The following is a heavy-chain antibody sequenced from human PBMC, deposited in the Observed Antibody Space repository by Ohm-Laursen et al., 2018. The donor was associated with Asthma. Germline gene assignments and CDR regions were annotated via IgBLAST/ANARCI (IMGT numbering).Heavy chain of an antibody. D-gene: IGHD2-15*01. CDR2: IIPIFGTA. CDR1: GGTFSSYA. CDR3: ARGKKPSLYCSGGSCYNNWFDP. Sequence: SVKVSCKASGGTFSSYAISWVRQAPGQGLEWMGGIIPIFGTANYAQKFQGRVTITADESTSTAYMELSSLRSEDTAVYYCARGKKPSLYCSGGSCYNNWFDPWGQGTLVTVSS. V-gene: IGHV1-69*13. J-gene: IGHJ5*02.